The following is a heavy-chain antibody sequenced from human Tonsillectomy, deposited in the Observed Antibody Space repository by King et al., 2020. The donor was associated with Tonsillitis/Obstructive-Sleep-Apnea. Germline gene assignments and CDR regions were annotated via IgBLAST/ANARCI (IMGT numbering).Heavy chain of an antibody. Sequence: VQLVESGSELKKPGASVTVSCKASGYTFTNYTMNWVRQAPGQGLEWVGWINTNTGNPTYAQGFTGRFVFSLDTSVSTAYLQISSLKAEDTAVYYCARGGGCSSSSCYNWYFDLWGRGTLVTVSS. D-gene: IGHD2-2*02. CDR2: INTNTGNP. J-gene: IGHJ2*01. CDR1: GYTFTNYT. CDR3: ARGGGCSSSSCYNWYFDL. V-gene: IGHV7-4-1*02.